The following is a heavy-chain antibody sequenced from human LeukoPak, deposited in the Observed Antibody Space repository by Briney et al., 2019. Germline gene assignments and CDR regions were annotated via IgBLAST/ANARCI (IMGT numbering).Heavy chain of an antibody. Sequence: SETLRLSCAVYGGSFSSYYWSWIRQPPGKGLEWIGEINHSGSTNYNPSLKSRVTISVDTSKNQFSLKLSSVTAADTAVYYCARGDVSIFGLPFYYWGQGTLVTVSS. CDR1: GGSFSSYY. J-gene: IGHJ4*02. CDR3: ARGDVSIFGLPFYY. CDR2: INHSGST. V-gene: IGHV4-34*01. D-gene: IGHD3-9*01.